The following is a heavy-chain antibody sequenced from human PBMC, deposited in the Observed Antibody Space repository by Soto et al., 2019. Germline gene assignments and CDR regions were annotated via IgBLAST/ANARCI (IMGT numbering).Heavy chain of an antibody. CDR2: IYPGDSDT. V-gene: IGHV5-51*01. J-gene: IGHJ6*02. Sequence: PGESLKISCKGSGYSFTSYWIGWVRQMPGKGLEWMGIIYPGDSDTRYSPPFQGQVTISADKSISTAYLQWSSLKASDTAMYYCARLGRSSSLRNFYGMDVWGQGTTVTVSS. CDR3: ARLGRSSSLRNFYGMDV. D-gene: IGHD6-6*01. CDR1: GYSFTSYW.